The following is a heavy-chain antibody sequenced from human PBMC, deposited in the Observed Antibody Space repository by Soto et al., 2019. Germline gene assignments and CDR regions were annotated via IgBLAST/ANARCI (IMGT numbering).Heavy chain of an antibody. J-gene: IGHJ4*02. V-gene: IGHV3-15*01. CDR2: IKSKTDGGTT. D-gene: IGHD1-1*01. CDR3: TTDSRTWATGTTGRSRYFDY. CDR1: GFTFSNAW. Sequence: GGSLRLSCAASGFTFSNAWMSWVRQAPGKGLEWVGRIKSKTDGGTTDYAAPVKGRFTISRDDSKNTLYLQMNSLKTEDTAVYYCTTDSRTWATGTTGRSRYFDYWGQGTLVTVSS.